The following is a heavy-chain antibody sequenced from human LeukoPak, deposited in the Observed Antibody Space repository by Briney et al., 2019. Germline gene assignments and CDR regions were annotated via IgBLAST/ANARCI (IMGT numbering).Heavy chain of an antibody. V-gene: IGHV3-30*02. CDR1: GFTFSSYG. CDR3: ARSRNVRTFDY. Sequence: GGSLRLSCAASGFTFSSYGIHWVRQAPGKGLEWVTFIRHDGTNQHYGDSVKGRFTISRDSLKNTVFLQMNRVRAEDTAVYFCARSRNVRTFDYWGQGTLVAVSS. CDR2: IRHDGTNQ. J-gene: IGHJ4*02.